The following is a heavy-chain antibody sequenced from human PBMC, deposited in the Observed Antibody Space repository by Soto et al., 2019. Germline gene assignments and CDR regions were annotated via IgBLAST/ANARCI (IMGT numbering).Heavy chain of an antibody. CDR1: GFTFSSYG. D-gene: IGHD5-18*01. CDR2: ISYDGSNK. Sequence: VGSLRLSCAASGFTFSSYGMHWVRQAPGKGLEWVAVISYDGSNKYYADSVKGRFTISRDNSKNTLYLQMNSLRAEDTAVYYCAKVLSSGYSYGLDYYYGMDVWGQGTTVTVSS. J-gene: IGHJ6*02. V-gene: IGHV3-30*18. CDR3: AKVLSSGYSYGLDYYYGMDV.